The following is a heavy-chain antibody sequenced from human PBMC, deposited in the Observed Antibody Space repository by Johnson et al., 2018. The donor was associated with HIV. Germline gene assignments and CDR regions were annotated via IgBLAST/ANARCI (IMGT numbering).Heavy chain of an antibody. D-gene: IGHD3-10*01. V-gene: IGHV3-30*04. CDR1: GFTFSNYP. CDR2: ISFDGSNK. CDR3: AKSSSATYYGDAFDM. J-gene: IGHJ3*02. Sequence: QVQLVESGGGVVQPGRSLRLSCVLSGFTFSNYPMHWVRQAPGKGLEWVAVISFDGSNKYYADSVKGRFTISRDNSKNTLYLQVNSLRPEDTAVYYCAKSSSATYYGDAFDMWGQGTMVTVSS.